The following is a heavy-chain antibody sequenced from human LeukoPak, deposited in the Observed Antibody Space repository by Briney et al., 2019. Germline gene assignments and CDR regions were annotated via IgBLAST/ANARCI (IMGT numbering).Heavy chain of an antibody. D-gene: IGHD3-22*01. V-gene: IGHV3-48*02. CDR1: GFTFSDYR. Sequence: GGSLRLSCAASGFTFSDYRMNWVRQAPGKGLEWISFISRSSRIIYYADSVKGRFTISRDNAKNSLYLQMNSLRDEDTAVYYCARVSDYYDSSGYYVYFDYWGQGTLVTVSS. CDR2: ISRSSRII. CDR3: ARVSDYYDSSGYYVYFDY. J-gene: IGHJ4*02.